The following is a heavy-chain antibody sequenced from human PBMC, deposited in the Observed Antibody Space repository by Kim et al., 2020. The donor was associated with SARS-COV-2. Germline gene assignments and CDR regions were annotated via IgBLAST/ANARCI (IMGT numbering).Heavy chain of an antibody. V-gene: IGHV3-23*01. CDR1: GFTFSSYA. D-gene: IGHD3-3*01. Sequence: GGSLRLSCAASGFTFSSYAMSWVRQAPGKGLEWVSAISGSGGSTYYADSVKGRFTISRDNSKNTLYLQMNSLRAEDTAVYYCAKIDLRFLEWSKYYFDYWGQGTLVTVSS. J-gene: IGHJ4*02. CDR2: ISGSGGST. CDR3: AKIDLRFLEWSKYYFDY.